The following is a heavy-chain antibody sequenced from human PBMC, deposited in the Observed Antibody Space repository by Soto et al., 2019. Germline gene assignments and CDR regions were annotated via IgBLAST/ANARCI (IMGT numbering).Heavy chain of an antibody. CDR1: GYTFTGYY. J-gene: IGHJ3*02. V-gene: IGHV1-2*02. CDR3: ARGGDIVATMDDAFDI. CDR2: INPNSGGT. Sequence: VASVKVSCKASGYTFTGYYMHWVRQAPGQGLEWMGWINPNSGGTNYAQKFQGRVTMTRDTSISTAYMELSRLRSDDTAVYYCARGGDIVATMDDAFDIWGQGTMVTVSS. D-gene: IGHD5-12*01.